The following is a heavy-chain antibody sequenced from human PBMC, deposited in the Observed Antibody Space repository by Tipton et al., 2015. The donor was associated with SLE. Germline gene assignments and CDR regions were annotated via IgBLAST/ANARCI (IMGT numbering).Heavy chain of an antibody. CDR2: IYYSGGT. Sequence: GLVKPSETLSLTCTVSGGSMSTYYWSWIRLPPGKGLEWIGYIYYSGGTSYNPSLNSRVTISVDTSRNQFSLKLTSVTAADSAVYYCARYSLTNWHLDHWGRGTLVTVSS. J-gene: IGHJ2*01. D-gene: IGHD2-15*01. CDR1: GGSMSTYY. V-gene: IGHV4-59*01. CDR3: ARYSLTNWHLDH.